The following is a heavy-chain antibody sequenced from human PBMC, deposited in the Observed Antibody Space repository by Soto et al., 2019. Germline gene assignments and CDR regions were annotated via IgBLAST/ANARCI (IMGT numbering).Heavy chain of an antibody. V-gene: IGHV3-53*01. CDR3: VRDSETSSSWSLDY. J-gene: IGHJ4*02. CDR1: GFNVSSDY. D-gene: IGHD6-13*01. CDR2: LSTTGFT. Sequence: GGSLRLSCVASGFNVSSDYMNWVRQAPGKGLEWVSVLSTTGFTSYADSVKGRFTISSDSSKNTLYLQMNSLRVEDTAVYYCVRDSETSSSWSLDYWDQGVLVTVSS.